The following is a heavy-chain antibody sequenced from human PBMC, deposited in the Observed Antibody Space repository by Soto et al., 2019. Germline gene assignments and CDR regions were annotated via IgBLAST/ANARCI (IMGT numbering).Heavy chain of an antibody. D-gene: IGHD2-15*01. Sequence: GGSLRLSCAASGFTFSSYVMHWVGQAPGKGLEWVAVISYDGSNKYYADSVKGRFTISRDNSKNTLNLQMNSLRAEDTAVYYCAKDREGIVVVVTAALGHFDYWGQGILVTVSS. CDR2: ISYDGSNK. V-gene: IGHV3-30*18. CDR1: GFTFSSYV. J-gene: IGHJ4*02. CDR3: AKDREGIVVVVTAALGHFDY.